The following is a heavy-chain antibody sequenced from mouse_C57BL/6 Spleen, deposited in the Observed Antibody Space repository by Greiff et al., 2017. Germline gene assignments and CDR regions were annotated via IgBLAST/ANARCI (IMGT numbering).Heavy chain of an antibody. D-gene: IGHD2-3*01. V-gene: IGHV5-17*01. CDR3: ARDGYYVFWYFDV. J-gene: IGHJ1*03. CDR2: ISSGSSTI. Sequence: EVKVVESGGGLVKPGGSLKLSCAASGFTFSDYGMHWVRQAPEKGLEWVAYISSGSSTIYYADTVKGRFTISRDNAKNTLFLQMTSLRSEDTAMYYCARDGYYVFWYFDVWGTGTTVTVSS. CDR1: GFTFSDYG.